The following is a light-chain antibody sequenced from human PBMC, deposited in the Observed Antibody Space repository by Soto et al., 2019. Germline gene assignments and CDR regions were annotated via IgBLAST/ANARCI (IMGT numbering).Light chain of an antibody. V-gene: IGLV2-8*01. CDR3: SSFAGSNNLV. CDR2: EVS. Sequence: QSVLTQAPSASGSPGQSVTISCTGTSSDVGGYNYVSWYQQHPGKAPKVMIYEVSKRPSGVPDRFSGSKSGNTASLTVSGLRAEDEADYYCSSFAGSNNLVFGGGTKVTVL. CDR1: SSDVGGYNY. J-gene: IGLJ2*01.